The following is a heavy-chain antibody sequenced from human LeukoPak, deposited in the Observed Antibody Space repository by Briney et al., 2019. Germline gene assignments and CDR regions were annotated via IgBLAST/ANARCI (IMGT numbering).Heavy chain of an antibody. CDR3: SSQPAVLDLDC. Sequence: GGSLRLSCAASGFAFSSYWRTWVRQTPGRGLEWVANIKPDGSGKNYVDSVKGRFTLSRDNAKNSLYLQMKGLRVEDTAVYYCSSQPAVLDLDCWGQGTLVTVSS. CDR2: IKPDGSGK. D-gene: IGHD6-19*01. V-gene: IGHV3-7*01. J-gene: IGHJ4*02. CDR1: GFAFSSYW.